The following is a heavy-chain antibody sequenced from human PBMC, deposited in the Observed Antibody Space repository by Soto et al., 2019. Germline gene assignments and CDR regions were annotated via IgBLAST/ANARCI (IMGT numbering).Heavy chain of an antibody. J-gene: IGHJ4*02. D-gene: IGHD3-22*01. CDR1: GFTFSSSA. V-gene: IGHV1-58*01. CDR2: VVVGSDYR. CDR3: AADPGYYYDSSSYYSPLH. Sequence: SVKVSCKTSGFTFSSSAVHWVRQARGHRLQWIGWVVVGSDYRNYAQKFQERVTIARDMSTSTAYMELRSLRSEDTVVYYCAADPGYYYDSSSYYSPLHWGQGTLVTVSS.